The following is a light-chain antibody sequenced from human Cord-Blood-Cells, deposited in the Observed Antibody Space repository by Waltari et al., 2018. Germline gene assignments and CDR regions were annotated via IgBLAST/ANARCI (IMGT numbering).Light chain of an antibody. CDR3: NSRDSSGNHLV. CDR1: SLRSYY. Sequence: SQLTQDPAVSVALGQTVRISCQGDSLRSYYASWYQQKPGQAPVLVIYGKNNRPSGIPDRFSGSSSGNTASLTITGAQAEDEADYYCNSRDSSGNHLVFGGGTKLTVL. V-gene: IGLV3-19*01. CDR2: GKN. J-gene: IGLJ3*02.